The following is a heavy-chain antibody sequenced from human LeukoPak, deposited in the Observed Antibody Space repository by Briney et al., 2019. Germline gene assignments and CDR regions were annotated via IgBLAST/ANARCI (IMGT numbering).Heavy chain of an antibody. D-gene: IGHD3-9*01. J-gene: IGHJ6*02. V-gene: IGHV3-21*01. CDR1: GFTFSSYS. CDR2: ISSSSSYI. CDR3: ARGVTDRTYYDILTHTSVYYYYGMDV. Sequence: GGSLRLSCAASGFTFSSYSMNWVRQAPGKGLEWVSSISSSSSYIYYAHSVKGGFTISRDNAKNSLYLQMNSLRAEDTAVYYCARGVTDRTYYDILTHTSVYYYYGMDVWGQGTTVTVSS.